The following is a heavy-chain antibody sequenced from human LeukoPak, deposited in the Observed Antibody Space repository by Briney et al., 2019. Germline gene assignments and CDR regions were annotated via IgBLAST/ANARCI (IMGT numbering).Heavy chain of an antibody. J-gene: IGHJ6*03. CDR2: INPNSGGT. Sequence: ASVTVSCKASGYTFTGYYMHWVRQAPGQGLEWMGWINPNSGGTNYAQKFQGRVTMTRDTSISTAYMELSRLRSDDTAVYYCARRGSYYYYYYMDVWGKGTTVTVSS. CDR1: GYTFTGYY. CDR3: ARRGSYYYYYYMDV. D-gene: IGHD1-26*01. V-gene: IGHV1-2*02.